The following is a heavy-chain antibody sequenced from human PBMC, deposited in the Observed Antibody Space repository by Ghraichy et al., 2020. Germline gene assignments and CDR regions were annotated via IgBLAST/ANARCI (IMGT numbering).Heavy chain of an antibody. D-gene: IGHD3-22*01. CDR2: ISGSGGST. J-gene: IGHJ4*02. Sequence: RGSLRLSCAASGFTFSSYAMSWVRQAPGKGLEWVSAISGSGGSTYYADSVKGRFTISRDNSKNTLYLQMNSLRAEDTAVYYCAKGGYYYDSSGLFDYWGQGTLVTVSS. CDR3: AKGGYYYDSSGLFDY. V-gene: IGHV3-23*01. CDR1: GFTFSSYA.